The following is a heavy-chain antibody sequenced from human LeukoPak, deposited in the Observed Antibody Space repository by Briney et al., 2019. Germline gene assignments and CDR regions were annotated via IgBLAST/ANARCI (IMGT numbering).Heavy chain of an antibody. CDR1: GYTFTSYD. V-gene: IGHV1-8*03. D-gene: IGHD3-9*01. CDR2: MNPNSGNT. CDR3: ARGREIRYFDWLSEYYFDY. Sequence: GASVKVSCKASGYTFTSYDINWVRQATGQGLEWMGWMNPNSGNTGYAQKFQGRVTITRNTSISTAYMELSSLRSEDTAVYYCARGREIRYFDWLSEYYFDYWGQGTLVTVSS. J-gene: IGHJ4*02.